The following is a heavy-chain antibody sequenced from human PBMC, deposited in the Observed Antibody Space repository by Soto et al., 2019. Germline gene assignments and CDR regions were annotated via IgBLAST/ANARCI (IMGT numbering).Heavy chain of an antibody. V-gene: IGHV3-30*03. Sequence: QVQLVESGGGVVQPGRSLRLSCAASGFTFSSYGMHWVRQAPGKGLEWVAVISYDGSNKYYADSVKGRFTISRDNSKNALYLLMSSLRAEDTAVYYCAMRGYDDGYGPFDYWGQGTLVTVSS. CDR3: AMRGYDDGYGPFDY. D-gene: IGHD5-18*01. CDR1: GFTFSSYG. CDR2: ISYDGSNK. J-gene: IGHJ4*02.